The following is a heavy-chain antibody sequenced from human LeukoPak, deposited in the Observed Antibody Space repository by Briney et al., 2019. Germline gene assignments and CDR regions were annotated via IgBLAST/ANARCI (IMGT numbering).Heavy chain of an antibody. CDR3: ARVKVLDAFDI. CDR2: TYYRSKWYN. Sequence: SQTLSLTCAISGDSVSSNSAAWNWLRQSPSRGLEWLGRTYYRSKWYNDYAVSVKSPITINPDTSKNQFSLQLNSVTPEDTAVYYCARVKVLDAFDIWGQGTMVTVSS. V-gene: IGHV6-1*01. J-gene: IGHJ3*02. CDR1: GDSVSSNSAA.